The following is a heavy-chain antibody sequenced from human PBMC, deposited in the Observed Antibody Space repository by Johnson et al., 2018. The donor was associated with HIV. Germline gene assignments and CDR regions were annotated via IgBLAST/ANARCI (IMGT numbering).Heavy chain of an antibody. CDR1: GFTFSSYA. V-gene: IGHV3-30*04. Sequence: QVQLVESGGGLVQPGGSLRLSCAASGFTFSSYAMSWVRQAPGKGLEWVAVISYDGNHKNYADSVKGRFTIPRDNSKNTLILQMNSLRPEDTAVYYCATVGRTTATAQSAFHMWGQGTLVTVSS. CDR3: ATVGRTTATAQSAFHM. CDR2: ISYDGNHK. D-gene: IGHD1-1*01. J-gene: IGHJ3*02.